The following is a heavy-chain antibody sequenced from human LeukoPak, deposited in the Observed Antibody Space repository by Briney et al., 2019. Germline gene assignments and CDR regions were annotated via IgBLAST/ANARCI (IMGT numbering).Heavy chain of an antibody. J-gene: IGHJ6*02. D-gene: IGHD2-15*01. CDR1: GFTFSSYA. V-gene: IGHV3-21*01. CDR3: ARDNCSGGSCLTDYYYYGMDV. Sequence: PGGSLRLSCAASGFTFSSYAMNWVRQAPGKGLEWVSSISSSSSYIYYADSVKGRFTISRDNAKNSLYLQMNSLRAEDTAVYYCARDNCSGGSCLTDYYYYGMDVWGQGTTVTVSS. CDR2: ISSSSSYI.